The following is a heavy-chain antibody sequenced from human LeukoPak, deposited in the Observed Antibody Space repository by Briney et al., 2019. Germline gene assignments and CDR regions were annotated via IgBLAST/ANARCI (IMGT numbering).Heavy chain of an antibody. Sequence: SETLSLTCAVYGGSFSGYYWSWIRQPPGKGLEWIGEINHSGSTNYNPSLKSRVTISVDTSKNQFSLKLSSVTAADTAVYYCARGPGFYYGSGNKKYYYYYGMDVGGQGTTVTVSS. D-gene: IGHD3-10*01. CDR3: ARGPGFYYGSGNKKYYYYYGMDV. CDR2: INHSGST. J-gene: IGHJ6*02. CDR1: GGSFSGYY. V-gene: IGHV4-34*01.